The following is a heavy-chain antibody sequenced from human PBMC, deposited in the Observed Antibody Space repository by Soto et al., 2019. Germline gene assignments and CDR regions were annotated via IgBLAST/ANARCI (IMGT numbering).Heavy chain of an antibody. Sequence: QLQLQESGPGLVKPSETLSLTCTVSGGSISSSSYYWGWIHQPPGKGLEWIGSIYYSGSTYYNPSLKSRVTISVDTSKNQFSLKLSSVTAADTAVYYCARHPRRITMVRGESPEGVDYWGQGTLVTVFS. J-gene: IGHJ4*02. CDR1: GGSISSSSYY. V-gene: IGHV4-39*01. D-gene: IGHD3-10*01. CDR3: ARHPRRITMVRGESPEGVDY. CDR2: IYYSGST.